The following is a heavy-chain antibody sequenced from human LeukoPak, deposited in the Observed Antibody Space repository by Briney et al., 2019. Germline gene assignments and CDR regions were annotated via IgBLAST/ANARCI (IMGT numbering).Heavy chain of an antibody. Sequence: GSLRLSCAASGFTFSSYAMSWVRQAPGKGLEWVSGISGGGGNTYYADSVKGRFTISRDNSKNTLYLQMNSLRAEDTAVYYCAKGGYSGYSGPGYYYYMDVWGKGTTVTVSS. D-gene: IGHD5-12*01. J-gene: IGHJ6*03. CDR1: GFTFSSYA. CDR3: AKGGYSGYSGPGYYYYMDV. CDR2: ISGGGGNT. V-gene: IGHV3-23*01.